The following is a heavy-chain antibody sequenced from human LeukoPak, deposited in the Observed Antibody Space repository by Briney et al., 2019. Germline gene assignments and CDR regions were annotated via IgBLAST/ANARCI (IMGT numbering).Heavy chain of an antibody. CDR3: AKDMKLELPASSGYFYGMDV. D-gene: IGHD1-7*01. CDR1: GSTFSNYS. Sequence: GGSMRLSCAASGSTFSNYSMSWVRQAPGKGLEWVANIKQDGSEKYYVDSVRGRFTISRDNAKNSRCRQINSLRAEDTAVYYCAKDMKLELPASSGYFYGMDVWGQGTTVIVS. J-gene: IGHJ6*02. V-gene: IGHV3-7*04. CDR2: IKQDGSEK.